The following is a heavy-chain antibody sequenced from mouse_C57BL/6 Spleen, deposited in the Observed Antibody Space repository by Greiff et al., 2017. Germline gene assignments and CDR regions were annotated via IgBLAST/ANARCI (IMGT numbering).Heavy chain of an antibody. CDR1: GFNIKNTY. CDR3: AFITTVVAEWYFDV. V-gene: IGHV14-3*01. J-gene: IGHJ1*03. Sequence: EVKLMESVAELVRPGASVKLSCTASGFNIKNTYMHWVKQRPEQGLEWIGRIDPANGNTKYDPKFQGKATITADTSSNTAYLQLSSLTSEDTAIYYGAFITTVVAEWYFDVWGTGTTVTVSS. CDR2: IDPANGNT. D-gene: IGHD1-1*01.